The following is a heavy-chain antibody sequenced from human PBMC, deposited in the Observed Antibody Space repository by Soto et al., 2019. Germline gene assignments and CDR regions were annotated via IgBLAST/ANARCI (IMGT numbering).Heavy chain of an antibody. Sequence: LSLSCAVSGFTFSDYYMTWIRQAPRKGLEWVSYISSGGSSIYYADSVKGRFTISRDSAKNSLYLQMNSLRAEDTAMYYCASLAIGTIIRGAPDFWGQGTLVTVSS. V-gene: IGHV3-11*01. CDR2: ISSGGSSI. D-gene: IGHD3-10*01. J-gene: IGHJ4*02. CDR1: GFTFSDYY. CDR3: ASLAIGTIIRGAPDF.